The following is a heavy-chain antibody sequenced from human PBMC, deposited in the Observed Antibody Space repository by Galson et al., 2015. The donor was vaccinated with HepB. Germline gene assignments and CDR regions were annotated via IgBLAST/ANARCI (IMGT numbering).Heavy chain of an antibody. CDR2: IGSKGDST. CDR1: GFIFSNFG. CDR3: VKSSAMWFGDLVYYSYGMDV. J-gene: IGHJ6*02. D-gene: IGHD3-10*01. V-gene: IGHV3-64D*06. Sequence: SLRLSCAASGFIFSNFGMHWVRQSPGKGLDYVSAIGSKGDSTYYADSVKGRFTISRDNSENTVFLQMSTLRPEDTAVYYCVKSSAMWFGDLVYYSYGMDVWGQGTTVSVFS.